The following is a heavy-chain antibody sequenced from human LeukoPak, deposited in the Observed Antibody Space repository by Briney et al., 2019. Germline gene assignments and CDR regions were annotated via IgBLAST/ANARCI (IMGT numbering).Heavy chain of an antibody. CDR1: GYTFTSYA. D-gene: IGHD1-1*01. CDR3: ARAVASTSGLWFDP. Sequence: ASVKVSCKASGYTFTSYAMHWVRQAPGQRLEWMGWINGGNGNTQYSENFQGRVIFTRDTSASTAYMELRSLTSADTAVFYCARAVASTSGLWFDPWGQGTLVTVSP. V-gene: IGHV1-3*01. J-gene: IGHJ5*02. CDR2: INGGNGNT.